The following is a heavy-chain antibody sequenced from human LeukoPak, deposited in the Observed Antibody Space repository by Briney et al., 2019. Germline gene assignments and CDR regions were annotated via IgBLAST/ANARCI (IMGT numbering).Heavy chain of an antibody. V-gene: IGHV1-8*01. Sequence: ASVKVSCKASGYTFTSYDINWVRQATGQGLEWMGWMNPNSGNTGYAQKFQGRVTMTRNTSISTAYMELSSLRSEDTAVYYCARGPGDYGDYPSPFDYWGQGTLVTVSS. D-gene: IGHD4-17*01. J-gene: IGHJ4*02. CDR1: GYTFTSYD. CDR2: MNPNSGNT. CDR3: ARGPGDYGDYPSPFDY.